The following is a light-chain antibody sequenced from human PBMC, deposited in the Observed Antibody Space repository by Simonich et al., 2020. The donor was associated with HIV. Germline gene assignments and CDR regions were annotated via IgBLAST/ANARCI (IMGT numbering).Light chain of an antibody. Sequence: DIVMTQSPLSLPVTPGEPASISCRSSQSLLSINGYNYLDWYLQKPGQSPQLLIFLGSNRAYGGPDRFSGSGSGTDFTLQISRVEAEDVGVYYCMQALQTPFTFGPGTKVDIK. CDR2: LGS. CDR1: QSLLSINGYNY. J-gene: IGKJ3*01. V-gene: IGKV2-28*01. CDR3: MQALQTPFT.